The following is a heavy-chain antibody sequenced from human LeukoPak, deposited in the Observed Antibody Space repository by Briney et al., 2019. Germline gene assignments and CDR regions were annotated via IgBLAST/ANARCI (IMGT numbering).Heavy chain of an antibody. CDR3: AGELWFPERNYYYYGMDV. CDR2: IIPIFGTA. Sequence: GASVKVSCKASGGTFSSYAISWVRQAPGQGLEWMGGIIPIFGTANYAQKFQGRVTITADESTSTAYMELSSLRSEDTAVHYCAGELWFPERNYYYYGMDVWGQGTTVTVSS. V-gene: IGHV1-69*01. D-gene: IGHD5-18*01. CDR1: GGTFSSYA. J-gene: IGHJ6*02.